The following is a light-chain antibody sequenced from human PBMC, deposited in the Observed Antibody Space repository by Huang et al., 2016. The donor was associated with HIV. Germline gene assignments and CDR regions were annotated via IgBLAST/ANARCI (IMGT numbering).Light chain of an antibody. V-gene: IGKV1-39*01. CDR3: QQTYIIPIT. CDR2: AAS. J-gene: IGKJ2*01. CDR1: QSISSY. Sequence: DIQMTQSPFSLSASVGDRVTITCRASQSISSYLNWYQQKPGNAPKILIYAASTLQSGIPARFSGSGAGTDFTLTITSLQPEDFATYYCQQTYIIPITFGQGTKLEIK.